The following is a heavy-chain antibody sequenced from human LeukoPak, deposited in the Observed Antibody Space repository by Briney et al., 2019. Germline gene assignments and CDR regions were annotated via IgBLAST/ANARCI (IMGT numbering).Heavy chain of an antibody. Sequence: SETLSLTCAVYGGSFSGYYWSWIRQPPGKGLEWIGEINHSGSTNYNPSLKSRVTISVDTSKNQFSLKLRSVTAADTAVYYCARCPRAAGITMVRRYGMDVWGKGTTVTVSS. CDR1: GGSFSGYY. D-gene: IGHD3-10*01. V-gene: IGHV4-34*01. J-gene: IGHJ6*04. CDR2: INHSGST. CDR3: ARCPRAAGITMVRRYGMDV.